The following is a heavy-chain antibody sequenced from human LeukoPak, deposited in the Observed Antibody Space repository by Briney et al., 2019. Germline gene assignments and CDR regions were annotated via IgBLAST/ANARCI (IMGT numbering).Heavy chain of an antibody. D-gene: IGHD3-10*01. V-gene: IGHV3-33*01. J-gene: IGHJ4*02. CDR2: IWYDGSNK. CDR1: GFTFSTYG. CDR3: ARDLSPVVRASPMGY. Sequence: QPGRSLRLSCAASGFTFSTYGIHWVRQAPGKGLEWVAVIWYDGSNKYYADSVKGRFTISSHTSKNTLYLQMNSLRAEDTAVYYCARDLSPVVRASPMGYWGQGTPVTVSS.